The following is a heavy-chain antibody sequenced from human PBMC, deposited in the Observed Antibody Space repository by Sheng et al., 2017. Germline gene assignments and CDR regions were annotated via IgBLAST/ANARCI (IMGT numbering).Heavy chain of an antibody. CDR2: IYYSGST. J-gene: IGHJ4*02. Sequence: QVQLQESGPGLVKPSETLSLTCTVSGGSISSYYWSWIRQPPGKGLEWIGYIYYSGSTNYNPSLKSRVTISVDTSKNQFSLKLSSVTAADTAVYYCARLGYHQTFDYWRQGTLVTVSS. CDR1: GGSISSYY. D-gene: IGHD2-15*01. CDR3: ARLGYHQTFDY. V-gene: IGHV4-59*01.